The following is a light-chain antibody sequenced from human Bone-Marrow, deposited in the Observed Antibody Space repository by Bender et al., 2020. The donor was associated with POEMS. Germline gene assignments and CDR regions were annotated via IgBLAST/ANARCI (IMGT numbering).Light chain of an antibody. Sequence: QSVLTQPPSASGTPGQTVTISCSGSNANIGTEYVYWYQQLPGTAPKLVIYRNNQRPSGVPDRFSGSKSGNTASLTISGLQAEDKAHYYCAVWDDSLNGWVFGGGTKLTVL. V-gene: IGLV1-47*01. CDR3: AVWDDSLNGWV. CDR1: NANIGTEY. J-gene: IGLJ3*02. CDR2: RNN.